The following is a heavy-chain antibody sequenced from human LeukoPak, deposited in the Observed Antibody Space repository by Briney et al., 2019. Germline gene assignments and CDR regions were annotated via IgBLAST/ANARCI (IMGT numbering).Heavy chain of an antibody. V-gene: IGHV4-30-4*01. CDR3: ASGEVSSSNRRDHYYYYYMDV. D-gene: IGHD2-2*01. CDR2: INHSGST. J-gene: IGHJ6*03. CDR1: GGSISSGDYY. Sequence: SQTLSLTCTVSGGSISSGDYYRSWIRQPPGKGLEWIGEINHSGSTNYNPSLKSRVTISVDTSENQFSLKLSSVTAADTAVYYCASGEVSSSNRRDHYYYYYMDVWGKGTTVTVSS.